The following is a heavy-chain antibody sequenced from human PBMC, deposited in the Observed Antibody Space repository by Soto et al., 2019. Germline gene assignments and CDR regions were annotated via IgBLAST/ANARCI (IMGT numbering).Heavy chain of an antibody. CDR1: GGSISSSNW. CDR2: IYHSGST. D-gene: IGHD3-10*01. CDR3: ARDHGAGSYSYYYCGMDV. J-gene: IGHJ6*02. Sequence: QVQLQESGPGLVKPSGTLSLTCAVSGGSISSSNWWSWVRQPPGKGLEWIGEIYHSGSTNYNPSLTCRVTISADKSKNTFSLKLSSVTAADTAVYYWARDHGAGSYSYYYCGMDVWGQGTTVTVSS. V-gene: IGHV4-4*02.